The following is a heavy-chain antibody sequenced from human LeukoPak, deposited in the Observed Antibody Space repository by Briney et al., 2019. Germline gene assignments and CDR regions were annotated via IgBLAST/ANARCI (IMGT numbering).Heavy chain of an antibody. CDR2: IDWDDDK. Sequence: SGPALVKPTQTLTLTCTFSGFSLSTSGMCVSWIRQPPGKALEWLARIDWDDDKYYSTSLKTRLTISKDTSKNQVVLTMTNMDPVDTATYYCARIRSSAVAGPLIDYWGQGTLVTVSS. J-gene: IGHJ4*02. V-gene: IGHV2-70*11. D-gene: IGHD6-19*01. CDR3: ARIRSSAVAGPLIDY. CDR1: GFSLSTSGMC.